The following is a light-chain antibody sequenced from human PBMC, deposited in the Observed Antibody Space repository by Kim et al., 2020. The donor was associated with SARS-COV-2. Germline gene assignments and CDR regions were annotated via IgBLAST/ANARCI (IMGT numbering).Light chain of an antibody. V-gene: IGKV1-39*01. Sequence: ASVGDRVTITCLASQSISNYLNWYQQKPGKAPKLLIYAASSLPSGVPSRFIGSGSGSDFTLTISSLQPEDFATYYCQQSYSTPLTFGGGTKVEIK. CDR3: QQSYSTPLT. CDR2: AAS. CDR1: QSISNY. J-gene: IGKJ4*01.